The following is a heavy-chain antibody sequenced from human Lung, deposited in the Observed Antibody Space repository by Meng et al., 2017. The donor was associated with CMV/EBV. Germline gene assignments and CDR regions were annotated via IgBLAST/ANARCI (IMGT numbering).Heavy chain of an antibody. J-gene: IGHJ4*02. V-gene: IGHV3-11*01. Sequence: TFAGYYMSWVRRAPGKGLEWISFISNTGRTIYDSDSVRGRFTISRDNAKNSLYLQMDNLKIEDTALYYCARDPAELGYYVGSGYFDLWGPGTLVTVSS. CDR3: ARDPAELGYYVGSGYFDL. CDR2: ISNTGRTI. D-gene: IGHD3-10*02. CDR1: TFAGYY.